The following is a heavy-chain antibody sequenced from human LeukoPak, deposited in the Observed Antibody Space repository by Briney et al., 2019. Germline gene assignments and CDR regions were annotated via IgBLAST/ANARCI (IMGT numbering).Heavy chain of an antibody. V-gene: IGHV3-23*01. J-gene: IGHJ2*01. CDR3: AKDGCGGDCSWYFDL. D-gene: IGHD2-21*02. CDR2: IHSSGGSNT. CDR1: GFTSSSYA. Sequence: SGGSLRLSCAASGFTSSSYAMSWVRQAPGKGLEWVSAIHSSGGSNTYYADSVKGRFTISRDHFKNTLYLQMNSLRAEDTAVYYCAKDGCGGDCSWYFDLWGRGTLVTVSS.